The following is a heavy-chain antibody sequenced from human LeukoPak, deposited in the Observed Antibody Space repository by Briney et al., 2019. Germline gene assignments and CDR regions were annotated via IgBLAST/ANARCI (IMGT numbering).Heavy chain of an antibody. V-gene: IGHV3-74*01. CDR1: GFTFSGFW. CDR2: ISFDGSDA. Sequence: GGSLRLSCAASGFTFSGFWMHWVRQAPGKGLVWVSCISFDGSDATYADSVKGRFTISRDNAKNTLHLQMDSLTVEDTAVYCCARVESLPQGYFDYWGQGTLVTVSS. J-gene: IGHJ4*02. CDR3: ARVESLPQGYFDY. D-gene: IGHD1-26*01.